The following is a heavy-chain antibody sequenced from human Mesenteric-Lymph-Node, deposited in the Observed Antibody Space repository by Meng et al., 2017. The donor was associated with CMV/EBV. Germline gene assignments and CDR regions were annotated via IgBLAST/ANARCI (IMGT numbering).Heavy chain of an antibody. CDR3: ARVLTWECSSTSCSTGEWFDP. CDR1: GFTFSSYA. CDR2: ISGSGGST. D-gene: IGHD2-2*01. V-gene: IGHV3-23*01. Sequence: GESLKISCAASGFTFSSYAMSWVRQAPGKGLEWVSAISGSGGSTYYADSVKGRFTISRDNSKNTLYLQMNSLRAEDTAVYYCARVLTWECSSTSCSTGEWFDPWGQGTLVTVSS. J-gene: IGHJ5*02.